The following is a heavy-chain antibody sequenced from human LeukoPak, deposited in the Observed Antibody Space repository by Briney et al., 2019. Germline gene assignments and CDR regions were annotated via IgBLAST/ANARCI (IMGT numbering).Heavy chain of an antibody. J-gene: IGHJ4*02. CDR2: IYYSGST. CDR1: GGSISSSSYY. V-gene: IGHV4-39*07. CDR3: ARHMWGSSLRGYNIVATTYFDY. D-gene: IGHD5-12*01. Sequence: SETLSLTCTVSGGSISSSSYYWGWIRQPPGKGLEWIGSIYYSGSTYYNPSLKSRVTISVDTSKNQFSLKLSSVTAADTAVYYCARHMWGSSLRGYNIVATTYFDYWGQGTLVTVSS.